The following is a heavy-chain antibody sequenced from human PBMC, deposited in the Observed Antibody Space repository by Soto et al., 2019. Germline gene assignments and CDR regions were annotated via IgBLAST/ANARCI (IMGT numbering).Heavy chain of an antibody. D-gene: IGHD3-22*01. V-gene: IGHV1-18*01. CDR3: ARVATYYYDSSGPEGIDI. CDR1: GYTFTSYG. J-gene: IGHJ3*02. CDR2: ISAYNGNT. Sequence: ASVKVSCKASGYTFTSYGISWVRQAPGQGLEWMGWISAYNGNTNYAQKLQGRVTMTTDTSTSTAYMELRSLRSDDTAVYYCARVATYYYDSSGPEGIDIWGQGTMVTVSS.